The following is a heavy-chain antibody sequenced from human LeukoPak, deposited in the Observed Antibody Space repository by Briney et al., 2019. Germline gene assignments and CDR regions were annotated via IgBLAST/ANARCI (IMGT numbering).Heavy chain of an antibody. CDR3: ARLPEHYDMDDAFDI. Sequence: ASMKVSCKASGYTFTSYGISWVRQAPGQGLEWIGWISAYNGNTNYAQKLQGRVTMTTDTSTSTAYMELRSLRSDDTAVYYCARLPEHYDMDDAFDIWGQGTMVTVSS. V-gene: IGHV1-18*01. D-gene: IGHD3-22*01. CDR2: ISAYNGNT. J-gene: IGHJ3*02. CDR1: GYTFTSYG.